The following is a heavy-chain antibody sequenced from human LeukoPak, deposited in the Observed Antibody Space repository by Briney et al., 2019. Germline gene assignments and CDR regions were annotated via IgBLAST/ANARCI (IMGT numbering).Heavy chain of an antibody. Sequence: PGGSLRLSCLASGFTFGSYAMHWVRQAPGKGLEYVSAISNNGGSTFYADSVKGRFTISRDNSKNTLYLQMSSLRAEDTAVYYCVRGVRDGNSFYFDPWGQGTLVTVSS. V-gene: IGHV3-64D*06. CDR3: VRGVRDGNSFYFDP. CDR1: GFTFGSYA. CDR2: ISNNGGST. D-gene: IGHD3-10*01. J-gene: IGHJ5*01.